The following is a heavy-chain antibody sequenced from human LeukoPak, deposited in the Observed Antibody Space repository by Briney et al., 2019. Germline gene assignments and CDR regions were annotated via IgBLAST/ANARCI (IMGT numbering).Heavy chain of an antibody. V-gene: IGHV4-39*01. J-gene: IGHJ4*02. Sequence: GSLRLSCAASGFTFSSYSMNWVRQPPGKGLEWIGSIYYSGSTYYNPSLKSRVTISVDTSKNQFSLKLSSVTAADTAVYYCARRSLVGATNYWGQGTLVTVSP. CDR3: ARRSLVGATNY. D-gene: IGHD1-26*01. CDR1: GFTFSSYSMN. CDR2: IYYSGST.